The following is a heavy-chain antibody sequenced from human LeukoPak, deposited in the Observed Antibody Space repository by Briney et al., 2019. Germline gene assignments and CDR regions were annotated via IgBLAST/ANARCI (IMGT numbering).Heavy chain of an antibody. CDR3: ARQSTPHGNFDY. D-gene: IGHD5-24*01. J-gene: IGHJ4*02. V-gene: IGHV3-13*01. Sequence: GGSLRLSCAASGFILSNYAMHWVRQPAGKGLEWVSALGTAGDTFYPGSVKGRFTISRDNAKKSLFLQMSSLRAEDTAIYYCARQSTPHGNFDYWGQGTLVTVSS. CDR2: LGTAGDT. CDR1: GFILSNYA.